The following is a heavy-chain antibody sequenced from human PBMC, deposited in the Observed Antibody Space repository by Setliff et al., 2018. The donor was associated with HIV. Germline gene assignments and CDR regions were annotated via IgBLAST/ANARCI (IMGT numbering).Heavy chain of an antibody. CDR1: RYTFTGYY. CDR2: INPNSGGT. Sequence: ASVKVSCKASRYTFTGYYMHWVRQAPGQGLEWMGWINPNSGGTNYAQKFQGRVTMTRDTSISTAHMELSRLRSDDTAVYYCARGMDDSSGYYYGYYDYYMDVWGKGTTVTVSS. V-gene: IGHV1-2*02. D-gene: IGHD3-22*01. J-gene: IGHJ6*03. CDR3: ARGMDDSSGYYYGYYDYYMDV.